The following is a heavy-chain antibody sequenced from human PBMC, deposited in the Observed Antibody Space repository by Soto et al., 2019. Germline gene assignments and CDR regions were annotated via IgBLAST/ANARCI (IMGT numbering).Heavy chain of an antibody. D-gene: IGHD6-19*01. J-gene: IGHJ6*02. V-gene: IGHV3-30-3*01. CDR1: GFTFSSYA. CDR2: ISYDGSNK. CDR3: ARDSIGSSGWYSFGYYYYGMDV. Sequence: GGSLRLSCAASGFTFSSYAMHWVRQAPGKGLEWVAVISYDGSNKYYADSVKGRFTISRDNSKNRQYLQMNSLRAEDTAVYYCARDSIGSSGWYSFGYYYYGMDVWGQGTTVTVSS.